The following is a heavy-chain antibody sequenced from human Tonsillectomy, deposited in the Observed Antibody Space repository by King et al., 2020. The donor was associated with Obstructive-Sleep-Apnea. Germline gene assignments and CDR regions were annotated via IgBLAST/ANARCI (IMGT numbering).Heavy chain of an antibody. J-gene: IGHJ4*02. CDR2: ISWNSGSI. Sequence: VQLVESGGGLVQPGRSLRLSCAASGFTFDDYAMHWVRQGPGKGLEWVSGISWNSGSIGYADSVRGRFTISRDNAKNSLYLQMNSLRAEDTALYYCAKDMSGAAWGYFDYWGQGILVTVSS. V-gene: IGHV3-9*01. D-gene: IGHD6-13*01. CDR1: GFTFDDYA. CDR3: AKDMSGAAWGYFDY.